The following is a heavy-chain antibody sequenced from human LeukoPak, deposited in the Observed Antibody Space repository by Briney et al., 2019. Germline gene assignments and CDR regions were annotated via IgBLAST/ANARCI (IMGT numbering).Heavy chain of an antibody. CDR2: IYSGGST. Sequence: GGSLRLSCAASGFTVSSNYMSWVRQAPGKGLEWVPVIYSGGSTYYADSVKGRFTISRDNSKNTLYLQMNSLRAEDTAVYYCARMDFWSGQLDYWGQGTLVTVSS. CDR1: GFTVSSNY. J-gene: IGHJ4*02. D-gene: IGHD3-3*01. CDR3: ARMDFWSGQLDY. V-gene: IGHV3-66*02.